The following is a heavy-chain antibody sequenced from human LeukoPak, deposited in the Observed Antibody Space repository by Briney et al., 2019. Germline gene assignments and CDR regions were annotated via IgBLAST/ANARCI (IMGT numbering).Heavy chain of an antibody. D-gene: IGHD3-22*01. CDR2: IYWDDDK. CDR3: AHRSAYYYDSTGFSSPFDY. Sequence: TLSLTCAVYGGSFSGDFWSWIRQPPGKALEWLALIYWDDDKRYSPSLKSRLTITKDTSKNQVVLTMTNMDPVDTATYYCAHRSAYYYDSTGFSSPFDYWGQGTLVTVSS. J-gene: IGHJ4*02. V-gene: IGHV2-5*08. CDR1: GGSFSGDF.